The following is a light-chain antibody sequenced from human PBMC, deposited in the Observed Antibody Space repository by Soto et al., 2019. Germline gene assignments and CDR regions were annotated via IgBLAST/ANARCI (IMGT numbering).Light chain of an antibody. V-gene: IGKV1-39*01. J-gene: IGKJ1*01. CDR2: AAS. Sequence: DIQMTQSPSSLSASVGDRVTITCRASQSISSYLNWYQQKPGKAPKLLIYAASSLQSGVPSRFSGSGSGTEFTLTISSLRPDDFATYYCQQYNSYSWTFGQGTKV. CDR3: QQYNSYSWT. CDR1: QSISSY.